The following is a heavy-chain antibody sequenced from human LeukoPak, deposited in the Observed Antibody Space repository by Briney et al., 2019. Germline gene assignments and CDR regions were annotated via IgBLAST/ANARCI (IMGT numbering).Heavy chain of an antibody. D-gene: IGHD5-12*01. Sequence: GGSLRLSCAASGFTSSHCGMNWVRQAPGKGLEWVSIITGAGTNTAYAPSVKGRFTIFRDNSKNTVYLQMNSLRAEDTAVYYCAKQSGYDLTHLFDYWGQGTLVTVSS. CDR3: AKQSGYDLTHLFDY. CDR2: ITGAGTNT. CDR1: GFTSSHCG. V-gene: IGHV3-23*01. J-gene: IGHJ4*02.